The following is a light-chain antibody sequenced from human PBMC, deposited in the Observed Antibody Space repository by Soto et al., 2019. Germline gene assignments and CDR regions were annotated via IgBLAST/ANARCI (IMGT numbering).Light chain of an antibody. Sequence: QLVLTQPPSASASLGTSVKLTCTLSSGHSTYAIAWHQQQPEEGPRYLMKLNSDGSHRKGDGIPDRFSGSSSGAERYLTISSLQSEDEADYYCQTCGTGFVVFGGGTKLTVL. CDR2: LNSDGSH. CDR3: QTCGTGFVV. CDR1: SGHSTYA. V-gene: IGLV4-69*01. J-gene: IGLJ2*01.